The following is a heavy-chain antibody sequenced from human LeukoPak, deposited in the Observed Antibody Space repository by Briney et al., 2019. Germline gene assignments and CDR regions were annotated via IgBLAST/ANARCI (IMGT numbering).Heavy chain of an antibody. CDR2: IRSSSSYT. V-gene: IGHV3-11*06. Sequence: GGSLRLSCAASGFTFSEYYMSWIGQAPGKGLEWVSYIRSSSSYTNYADSVKGRFNISRDNAKNSLYLQMNSLRAEDTAVYYCARGYYDNSGYYFPFDFWGQGTLVTVSS. CDR1: GFTFSEYY. D-gene: IGHD3-22*01. J-gene: IGHJ4*02. CDR3: ARGYYDNSGYYFPFDF.